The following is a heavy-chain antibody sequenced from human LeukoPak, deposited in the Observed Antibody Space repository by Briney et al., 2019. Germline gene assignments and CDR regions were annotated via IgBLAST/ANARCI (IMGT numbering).Heavy chain of an antibody. CDR1: GGSISGYY. D-gene: IGHD4-11*01. V-gene: IGHV4-39*01. CDR3: ARHLQNSYYYSMDV. J-gene: IGHJ6*03. Sequence: PSETLSLTCNVSGGSISGYYWGWIRQPPGKGLEWVGTIYYSGSTYYNPSLKSRVTISVDTSKNQFSLKLSSVTAADTAVYFCARHLQNSYYYSMDVWGTGTTVTVSS. CDR2: IYYSGST.